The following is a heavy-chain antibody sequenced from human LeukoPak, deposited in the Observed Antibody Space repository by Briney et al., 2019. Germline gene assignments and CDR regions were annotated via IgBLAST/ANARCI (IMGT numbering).Heavy chain of an antibody. D-gene: IGHD3-22*01. Sequence: GGSLRLSCAASGLSVSSNYMGWVRQAPGEGLGWVSIMYAGGASYYADSAKGRFTVSRDSSKNTLYLQMNSLRAEDTAVYYCARATVEGAYDYFDYWGQGSLVTVSS. CDR3: ARATVEGAYDYFDY. CDR2: MYAGGAS. CDR1: GLSVSSNY. J-gene: IGHJ4*02. V-gene: IGHV3-66*01.